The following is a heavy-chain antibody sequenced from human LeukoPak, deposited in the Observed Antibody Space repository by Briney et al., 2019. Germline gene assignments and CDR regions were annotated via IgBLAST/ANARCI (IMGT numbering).Heavy chain of an antibody. D-gene: IGHD2-8*02. Sequence: GGSLRLSCAASGSTFSYYWMHWVRQAPGKGLVWVSRINHDGSSTTYADSVKGRFTISRDNAKNTLYLQMNSLRAEDTAVYYCARAPYSTGRGYYFDYWGQGTLVTVSS. CDR3: ARAPYSTGRGYYFDY. J-gene: IGHJ4*02. CDR1: GSTFSYYW. V-gene: IGHV3-74*01. CDR2: INHDGSST.